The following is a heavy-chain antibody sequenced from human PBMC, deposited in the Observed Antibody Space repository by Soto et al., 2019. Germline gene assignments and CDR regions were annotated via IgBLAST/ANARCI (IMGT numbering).Heavy chain of an antibody. CDR2: IKSKTDGGTT. CDR3: TTDATWIDAFDI. V-gene: IGHV3-15*07. J-gene: IGHJ3*02. Sequence: SVSNAWMNWVRQAPGKRLEWVGRIKSKTDGGTTDYAAPVKGRFTISRDDSKNTLYLQMNSLKTEDTAVYYCTTDATWIDAFDIWGQGTMVTVSS. CDR1: SVSNAW. D-gene: IGHD5-12*01.